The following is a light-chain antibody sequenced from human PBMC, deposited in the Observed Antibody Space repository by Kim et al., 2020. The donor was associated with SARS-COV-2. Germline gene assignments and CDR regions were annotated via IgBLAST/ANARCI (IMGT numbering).Light chain of an antibody. J-gene: IGKJ4*01. CDR1: WFFLYSSYGKNF. V-gene: IGKV4-1*01. Sequence: RAAIICKSCWFFLYSSYGKNFLAWFQLKPRLPPKPLIYGASTRESGVPDRFSARGSGTDFTLTISSLQTEDVAFYYCQQYYATPLTFGGGTKLEI. CDR2: GAS. CDR3: QQYYATPLT.